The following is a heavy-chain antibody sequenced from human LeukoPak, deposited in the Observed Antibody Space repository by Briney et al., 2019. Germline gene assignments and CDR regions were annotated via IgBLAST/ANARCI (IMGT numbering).Heavy chain of an antibody. CDR3: AKGGWYDILTGWDY. D-gene: IGHD3-9*01. J-gene: IGHJ4*02. CDR2: ISWDGGNT. Sequence: GGSLRLSCAASGFTFDDYAMHWVRQAPGKGLEWVSLISWDGGNTYYADSVKGRFTISRDNSKNSLYLQMNSLKTEDTALYYCAKGGWYDILTGWDYWGQGTLVTVSS. V-gene: IGHV3-43D*03. CDR1: GFTFDDYA.